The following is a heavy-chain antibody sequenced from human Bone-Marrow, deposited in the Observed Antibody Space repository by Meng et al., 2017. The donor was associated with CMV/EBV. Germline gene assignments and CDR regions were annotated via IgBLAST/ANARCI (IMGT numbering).Heavy chain of an antibody. CDR3: ARLKDGSGWFDL. J-gene: IGHJ5*02. D-gene: IGHD3-10*01. CDR1: GFTFSDYY. Sequence: GESLKISCAASGFTFSDYYMSWIRQAPGKGMEWVSYISSSGSTIYYADSVKGRFTISRNNAKNSLYLQMNSLRAEDTAVYYCARLKDGSGWFDLWGQGTLVTVSS. V-gene: IGHV3-11*04. CDR2: ISSSGSTI.